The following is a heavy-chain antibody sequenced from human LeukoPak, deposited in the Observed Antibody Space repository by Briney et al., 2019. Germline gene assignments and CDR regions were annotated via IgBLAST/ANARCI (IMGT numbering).Heavy chain of an antibody. J-gene: IGHJ6*03. D-gene: IGHD1-26*01. V-gene: IGHV3-21*01. Sequence: TAGGSLRLSCAASGFTFSSYSMNWVRQAPGKALEWVSSITSSGAYIFYADSVKGRFTISRDNAKDSLYLQMNSLGPEDTAVYYCARDPYSGNYGNYYYYYMDVWGKGTTVTISS. CDR1: GFTFSSYS. CDR2: ITSSGAYI. CDR3: ARDPYSGNYGNYYYYYMDV.